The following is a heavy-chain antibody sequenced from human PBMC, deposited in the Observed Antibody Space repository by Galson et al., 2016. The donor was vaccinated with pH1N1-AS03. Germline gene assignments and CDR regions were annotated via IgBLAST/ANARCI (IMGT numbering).Heavy chain of an antibody. CDR3: VVLTPGYPSGGGAGDPGGQVTLVPIPNCPSGNPFSPRLASWAPAGHGILFLCCLTPRIHARGGSVDH. Sequence: CTVSGGSIRNSADYWGWIRQPPGRGLEWIGNVYHTGTPFFNPSLNSRVTISIDTSVNQFSLRLTSVAAADTAIYYCVVLTPGYPSGGGAGDPGGQVTLVPIPNCPSGNPFSPRLASWAPAGHGILFLCCLTPRIHARGGSVDHWGQGTLVAVSS. CDR2: VYHTGTP. J-gene: IGHJ5*02. D-gene: IGHD2-21*02. V-gene: IGHV4-39*07. CDR1: GGSIRNSADY.